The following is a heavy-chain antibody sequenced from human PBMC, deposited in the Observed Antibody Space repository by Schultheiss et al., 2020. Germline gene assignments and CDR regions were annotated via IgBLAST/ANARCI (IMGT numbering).Heavy chain of an antibody. CDR3: ARHGDFWSVYDY. CDR1: GGSISSYY. J-gene: IGHJ4*02. CDR2: IYYSGST. Sequence: SETLSLTCTVSGGSISSYYWSWIRQPPGKGLEWIGYIYYSGSTYYNPSLKSRVTISVDTSKNQFSLKLSSVTAADTAVYYCARHGDFWSVYDYWGQGTLVNVSS. V-gene: IGHV4-59*08. D-gene: IGHD3-3*01.